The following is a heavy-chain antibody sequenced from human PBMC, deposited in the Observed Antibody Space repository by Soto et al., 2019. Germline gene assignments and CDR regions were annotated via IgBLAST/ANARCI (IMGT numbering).Heavy chain of an antibody. Sequence: QITLKESGPTLVKPTQTLTLTCTFSGLSPSTSGVGVAWIRQPPGKALEWLALIYWDDDKRYRPSLETRLTITKDTSKNQVVLTMTNMDSVDTATYYCAYLPCSGGSCYWFSYSGMDVWGQGTTVTVSS. J-gene: IGHJ6*02. CDR3: AYLPCSGGSCYWFSYSGMDV. CDR1: GLSPSTSGVG. CDR2: IYWDDDK. V-gene: IGHV2-5*02. D-gene: IGHD2-15*01.